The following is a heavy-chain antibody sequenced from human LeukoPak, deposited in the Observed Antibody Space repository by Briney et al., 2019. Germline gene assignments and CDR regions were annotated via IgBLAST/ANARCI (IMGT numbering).Heavy chain of an antibody. CDR2: ISSSGSTM. CDR1: GFIFSDYY. J-gene: IGHJ4*02. D-gene: IGHD5-12*01. CDR3: ARDPGSGYEEHFDY. Sequence: GGSLRLSCAASGFIFSDYYMSWIRQAPGKGLEWVSYISSSGSTMYCTDSVKGRFTISRDNAKDSLYLQMNSLRAEDTAVYYCARDPGSGYEEHFDYWGQGTLVTVSS. V-gene: IGHV3-11*01.